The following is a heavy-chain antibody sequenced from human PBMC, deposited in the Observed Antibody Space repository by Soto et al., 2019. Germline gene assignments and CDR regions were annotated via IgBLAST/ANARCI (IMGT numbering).Heavy chain of an antibody. CDR3: ARDRAGATWSFDY. J-gene: IGHJ4*02. CDR1: RGYVNTFH. CDR2: IHTTGST. V-gene: IGHV4-4*07. Sequence: SETLSLTCTVSRGYVNTFHWSWVRQPAGKGLEWIGRIHTTGSTNYNPSLKSRVTMSVDTSRNQFSLKLSSVTAADTAIYYCARDRAGATWSFDYWGLGTLVTVSS. D-gene: IGHD6-25*01.